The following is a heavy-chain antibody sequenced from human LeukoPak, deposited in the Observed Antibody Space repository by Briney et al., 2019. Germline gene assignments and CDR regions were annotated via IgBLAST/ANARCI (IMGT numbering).Heavy chain of an antibody. D-gene: IGHD6-13*01. CDR2: ISAYNGNT. J-gene: IGHJ6*03. Sequence: ASVKVSCKASGYTFTSYGISWVRQAPEQGLEWMGWISAYNGNTNYAQKLQGRVTMTTDTSTSTAYMELRSLRSDDTAVYYCARMAAAGVYYYYYYMDVWGKGTTVTVSS. CDR1: GYTFTSYG. V-gene: IGHV1-18*01. CDR3: ARMAAAGVYYYYYYMDV.